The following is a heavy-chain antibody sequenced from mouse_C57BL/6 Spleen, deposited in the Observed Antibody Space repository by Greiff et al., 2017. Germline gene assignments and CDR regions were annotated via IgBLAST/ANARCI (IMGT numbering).Heavy chain of an antibody. J-gene: IGHJ3*01. D-gene: IGHD2-1*01. CDR2: IYPGSGNT. V-gene: IGHV1-76*01. Sequence: VQLQQSGAELVRPGASVKLSCKASGYTFTDYYINWVKQRPGQGLEWIARIYPGSGNTYYNEKFKGKATLTAEKSSSTAYMQLSSLTSEDSAVYFCAREDYYGNYAWFAYWGQGTLVTVSA. CDR3: AREDYYGNYAWFAY. CDR1: GYTFTDYY.